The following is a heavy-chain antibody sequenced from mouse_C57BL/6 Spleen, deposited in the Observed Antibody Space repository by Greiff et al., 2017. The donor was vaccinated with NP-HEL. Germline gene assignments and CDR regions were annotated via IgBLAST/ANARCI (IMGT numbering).Heavy chain of an antibody. CDR1: GYAFSSSW. CDR2: IYPGDGDT. V-gene: IGHV1-82*01. J-gene: IGHJ2*01. CDR3: ARADPYYGNYDY. D-gene: IGHD2-10*01. Sequence: QVQLKESGPELVKPGASVTLSCKASGYAFSSSWMNWVKQRPGKGLEWIGRIYPGDGDTNYNGKFKGKATLTADKSSSTAYMQLSSLTSEDSAVYFCARADPYYGNYDYWGQGTTLTVSS.